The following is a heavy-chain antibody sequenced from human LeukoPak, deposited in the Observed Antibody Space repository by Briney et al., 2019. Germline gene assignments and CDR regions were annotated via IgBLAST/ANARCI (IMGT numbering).Heavy chain of an antibody. V-gene: IGHV3-11*06. D-gene: IGHD2-2*01. J-gene: IGHJ4*02. Sequence: GGSLRLSCAASGFTLSDYYMSWIRQAPGKGLEWVYISSSSTYTNYADSVQGRFTISRDNAKNSLYLQMNSLRAEDTAVYYCARDLTVVPAALFDHWGQGTLVTVSS. CDR1: GFTLSDYY. CDR3: ARDLTVVPAALFDH. CDR2: SSSSTYT.